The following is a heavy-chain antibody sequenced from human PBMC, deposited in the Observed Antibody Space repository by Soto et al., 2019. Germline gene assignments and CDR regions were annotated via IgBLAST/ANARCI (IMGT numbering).Heavy chain of an antibody. CDR3: ARDLERDAFDI. CDR1: GFTVSSNY. D-gene: IGHD3-3*01. V-gene: IGHV3-53*01. Sequence: GGSLRLSCAASGFTVSSNYMSWVRQAPGKGLEWVSVIYSGGSTYYADSVKGRFTISRDNSKNTLYLQTNSLRAEDTAVYYCARDLERDAFDIWGQGTMVTVSS. J-gene: IGHJ3*02. CDR2: IYSGGST.